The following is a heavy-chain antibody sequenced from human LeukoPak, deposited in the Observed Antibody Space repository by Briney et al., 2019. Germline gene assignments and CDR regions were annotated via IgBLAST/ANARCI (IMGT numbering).Heavy chain of an antibody. D-gene: IGHD2-21*02. CDR2: INPSGGST. CDR3: AAIVVVTANPDY. CDR1: GYTFTSYY. Sequence: GASVKVSCKASGYTFTSYYMHWVRQAPGQGLEWMGIINPSGGSTSYAQKFQGRVTITTDESTSTAYMELSSLRSEDTAVYYCAAIVVVTANPDYWGQGTLVTVSS. V-gene: IGHV1-46*01. J-gene: IGHJ4*02.